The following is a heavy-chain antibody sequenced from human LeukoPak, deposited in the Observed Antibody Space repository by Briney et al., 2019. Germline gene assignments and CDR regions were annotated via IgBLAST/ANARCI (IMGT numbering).Heavy chain of an antibody. V-gene: IGHV4-34*01. CDR3: ARVISGG. Sequence: SETLPLTCAVYGGSFSGYYWSWIRQPPGKGLEWIGEINHSGSTNYNPSLKSRVTISVDTSKNQFSLKLSSVTAADTAVYYCARVISGGWGQGTLVTVSS. J-gene: IGHJ4*02. CDR1: GGSFSGYY. D-gene: IGHD3-16*01. CDR2: INHSGST.